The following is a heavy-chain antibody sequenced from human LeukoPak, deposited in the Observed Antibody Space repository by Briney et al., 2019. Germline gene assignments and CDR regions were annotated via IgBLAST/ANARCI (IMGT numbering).Heavy chain of an antibody. D-gene: IGHD2-8*02. CDR1: GFTFSSYG. CDR3: AREVVMYATHAFDP. Sequence: SGGSLRLSCAASGFTFSSYGMHWVRQAPGKGLEWVAVIWNEGGIKYHADSVKGRFTISRDNSKNTLYLQMNSLRAEDTAVYHCAREVVMYATHAFDPWGQGTLVTVSS. CDR2: IWNEGGIK. V-gene: IGHV3-33*01. J-gene: IGHJ5*02.